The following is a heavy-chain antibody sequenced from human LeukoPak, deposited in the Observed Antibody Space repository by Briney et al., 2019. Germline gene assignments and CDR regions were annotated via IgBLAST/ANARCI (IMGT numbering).Heavy chain of an antibody. CDR2: IYSGGST. D-gene: IGHD3-10*01. Sequence: GGSLRLSCAASGFTVSTNYMNWVRQAPGKGLEWVSVIYSGGSTYYADSVKGRFTISRDNSKNTLYLQMNGLRAADTAVYYCARELRGFDPWGQGTLVTVSS. CDR1: GFTVSTNY. CDR3: ARELRGFDP. J-gene: IGHJ5*02. V-gene: IGHV3-66*01.